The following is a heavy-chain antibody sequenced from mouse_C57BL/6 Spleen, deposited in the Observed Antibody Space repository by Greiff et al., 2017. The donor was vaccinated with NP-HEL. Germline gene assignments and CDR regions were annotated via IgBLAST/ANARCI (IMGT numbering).Heavy chain of an antibody. CDR2: IDPEDGDT. Sequence: EVKLVESGAELVRPGASVQLSCTASGFNIKDYYMHWVKQRPEQGLEWIGRIDPEDGDTEYAPNFHGKATITADTSSNTAYLQLSSLTSEDTAVYYCTTDYYLPGFAYWGQGTLVTVSA. J-gene: IGHJ3*01. V-gene: IGHV14-1*01. D-gene: IGHD1-1*01. CDR1: GFNIKDYY. CDR3: TTDYYLPGFAY.